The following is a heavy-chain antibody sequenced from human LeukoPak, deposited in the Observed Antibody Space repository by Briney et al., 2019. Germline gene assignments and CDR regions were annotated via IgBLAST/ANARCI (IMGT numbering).Heavy chain of an antibody. CDR1: GGTFSSYA. CDR3: ARDYYDSSGYGYYYYYGMDV. CDR2: IIPIFGTA. J-gene: IGHJ6*02. D-gene: IGHD3-22*01. V-gene: IGHV1-69*13. Sequence: ASVKVSCKASGGTFSSYAISWVRQAPGQGLEWMGGIIPIFGTANYAQKFQGRVTITADESTSTAYMELSSLRSEDTAVYYCARDYYDSSGYGYYYYYGMDVWGQGTTVTVSS.